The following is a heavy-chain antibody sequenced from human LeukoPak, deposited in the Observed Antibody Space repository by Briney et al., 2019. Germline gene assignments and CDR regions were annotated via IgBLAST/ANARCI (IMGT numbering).Heavy chain of an antibody. Sequence: ASVKVSCKASGYSFTSYYMHWVRQAPGQGLEWMGIINPSGGSTSYAQKFQGRVTMTRDMSTSTVYMELSSLRSEDTAVYYCAGEAGYYYDSSGYHNWFDPWGQGTLVTVSS. J-gene: IGHJ5*02. V-gene: IGHV1-46*01. CDR1: GYSFTSYY. D-gene: IGHD3-22*01. CDR2: INPSGGST. CDR3: AGEAGYYYDSSGYHNWFDP.